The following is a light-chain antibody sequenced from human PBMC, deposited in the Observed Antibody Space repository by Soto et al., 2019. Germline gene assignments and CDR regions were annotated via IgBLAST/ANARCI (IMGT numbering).Light chain of an antibody. J-gene: IGLJ2*01. CDR2: GTS. V-gene: IGLV1-40*01. CDR1: ASNIGANYD. Sequence: QSVLTQPPSVSGAPGQRVTISCTGGASNIGANYDVHWYQQLPGTAPKLLIYGTSNRPSGVPDRFSGSKSGTSASLAITGLQAEDEADYYCQSYDSDFVVFGGGTKLTVL. CDR3: QSYDSDFVV.